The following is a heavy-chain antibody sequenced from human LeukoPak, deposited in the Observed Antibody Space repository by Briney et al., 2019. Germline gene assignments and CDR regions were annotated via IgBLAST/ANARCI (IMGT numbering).Heavy chain of an antibody. J-gene: IGHJ4*02. Sequence: GESLKISCKGSGYSFTSYWIGWVRQMPGKGLEWMGIIYPGDSDTRYSPSFQGQVTISADKSISTAYLQWSSLKASDTAMYYCARPIQYGGYSSSFLDWGQGTLVTVSS. CDR3: ARPIQYGGYSSSFLD. V-gene: IGHV5-51*01. D-gene: IGHD5-12*01. CDR2: IYPGDSDT. CDR1: GYSFTSYW.